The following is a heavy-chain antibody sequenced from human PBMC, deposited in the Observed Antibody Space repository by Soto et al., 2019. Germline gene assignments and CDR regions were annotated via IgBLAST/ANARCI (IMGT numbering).Heavy chain of an antibody. V-gene: IGHV3-30*03. J-gene: IGHJ6*02. Sequence: LRLSCAASGFTFSSYGMHWVRQAPGKGLEWVAVISYDGSNKYYADSVKGRFTISRDNSKNTLYLQMNSLRAEDTAVYYCARFSSERGEYYVGMDVWGQGSTVTV. D-gene: IGHD6-19*01. CDR1: GFTFSSYG. CDR2: ISYDGSNK. CDR3: ARFSSERGEYYVGMDV.